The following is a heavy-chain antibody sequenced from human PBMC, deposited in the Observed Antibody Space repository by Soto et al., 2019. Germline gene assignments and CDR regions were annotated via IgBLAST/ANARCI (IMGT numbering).Heavy chain of an antibody. CDR3: AREIRSGYYKYWYFDL. CDR2: INPNSGGT. Sequence: QVQLVQSGAEVKKPGASVKVSCKASGYTFTDYYMHWVRQAPGQGLEWMGWINPNSGGTKYAQKFQAWVTMTADTSISTAYSELSRLRSDHTAVYYCAREIRSGYYKYWYFDLWGRGTLVTVSS. CDR1: GYTFTDYY. D-gene: IGHD3-3*01. V-gene: IGHV1-2*04. J-gene: IGHJ2*01.